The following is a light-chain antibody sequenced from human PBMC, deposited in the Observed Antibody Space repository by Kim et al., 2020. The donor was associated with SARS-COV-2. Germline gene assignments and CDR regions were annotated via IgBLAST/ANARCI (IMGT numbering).Light chain of an antibody. CDR1: QSVSYF. CDR2: DAS. Sequence: LSPGERATLSCRASQSVSYFLAWYQQKPGQAPRLLIYDASNRATGVPARFSGSGSGTDFTLTINSLEPEDFAVYYCQQRSNWPLTFGGGTKVDIK. J-gene: IGKJ4*01. CDR3: QQRSNWPLT. V-gene: IGKV3-11*01.